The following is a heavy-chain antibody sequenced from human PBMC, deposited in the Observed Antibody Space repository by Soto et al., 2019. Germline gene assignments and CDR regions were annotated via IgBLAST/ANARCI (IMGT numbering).Heavy chain of an antibody. CDR1: CGSLSRSRYY. Sequence: SETLSLTCPVSCGSLSRSRYYQGWVRQPPGKGLEWVGYIYYSGSTNYNPSLKSRVTISVDTSKNQFSLKLSSVTAADTAVYYCARHKTRRDYDILTGYYRYNWFDPWGQGTLVTVSS. D-gene: IGHD3-9*01. CDR2: IYYSGST. J-gene: IGHJ5*02. CDR3: ARHKTRRDYDILTGYYRYNWFDP. V-gene: IGHV4-61*05.